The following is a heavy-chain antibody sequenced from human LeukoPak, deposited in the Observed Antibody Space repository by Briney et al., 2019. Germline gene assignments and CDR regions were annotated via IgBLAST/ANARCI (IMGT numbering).Heavy chain of an antibody. Sequence: ASVKVSCKASGCTFTGYYMHWVRQAPGQGLEWMGRINPNSGGTNSAQKFQGRVTMTRDTSISTAYMELSRLTSDDTAVYYCARGELVGLGATSAGWFDPWGQGTLVTVSS. V-gene: IGHV1-2*06. CDR1: GCTFTGYY. CDR2: INPNSGGT. CDR3: ARGELVGLGATSAGWFDP. J-gene: IGHJ5*02. D-gene: IGHD1-26*01.